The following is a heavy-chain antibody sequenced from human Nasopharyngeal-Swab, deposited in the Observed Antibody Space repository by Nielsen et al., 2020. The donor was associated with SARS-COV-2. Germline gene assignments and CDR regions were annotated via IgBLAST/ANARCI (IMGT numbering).Heavy chain of an antibody. CDR3: ARILRYYYDSSGYYSDY. D-gene: IGHD3-22*01. CDR1: GFSLSTSGVG. V-gene: IGHV2-5*02. CDR2: IYWDDDK. Sequence: SGPTLVKPTQTLTLTCTFSGFSLSTSGVGVGWIRQPPGKALEWLALIYWDDDKRYSPSLKSRLTITKDTSKNQVVLTMTNMDPVDTATYYCARILRYYYDSSGYYSDYWGQGTLVTVSS. J-gene: IGHJ4*02.